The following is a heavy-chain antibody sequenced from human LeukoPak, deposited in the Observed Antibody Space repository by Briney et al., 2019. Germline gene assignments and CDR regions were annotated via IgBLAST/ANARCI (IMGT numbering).Heavy chain of an antibody. CDR3: AKDSAAAGTLPDY. J-gene: IGHJ4*02. V-gene: IGHV3-30*18. Sequence: GGSLRLSCAASGFTFSSYGMHWVRQAPGKGLEWVAVISYDGSNKYYADSVKGRFTISRDNSKNTLYLQMNSLRAEDTAVYYCAKDSAAAGTLPDYWGQGTLVTVSS. CDR2: ISYDGSNK. D-gene: IGHD6-13*01. CDR1: GFTFSSYG.